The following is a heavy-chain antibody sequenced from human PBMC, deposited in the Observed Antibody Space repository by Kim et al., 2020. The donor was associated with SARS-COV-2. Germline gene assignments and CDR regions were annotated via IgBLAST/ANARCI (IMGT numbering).Heavy chain of an antibody. Sequence: GGSLRLSCAASGFPFNTYEMTWGRQAPGKGLEWVSSISPGGHSTYYAYSVKGRFTISRDNSKDALYLQMNSLRAEDTAIYYCEKGSLFDWWGQGTHLIVSS. CDR2: ISPGGHST. CDR1: GFPFNTYE. CDR3: EKGSLFDW. V-gene: IGHV3-23*01. D-gene: IGHD1-26*01. J-gene: IGHJ4*02.